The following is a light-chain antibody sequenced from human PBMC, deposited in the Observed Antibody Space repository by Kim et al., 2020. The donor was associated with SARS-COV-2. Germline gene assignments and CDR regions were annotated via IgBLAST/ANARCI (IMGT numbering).Light chain of an antibody. J-gene: IGKJ2*01. CDR2: GAS. CDR3: QQYGSSSYT. V-gene: IGKV3-20*01. Sequence: LSPGQRATLSCRASQSDSSNSLAWYQQKPGQAPRLLIYGASSRATGIPDRFSGSGSGTDFTLTISRLEPEDSAVYYCQQYGSSSYTFGQGTKLEI. CDR1: QSDSSNS.